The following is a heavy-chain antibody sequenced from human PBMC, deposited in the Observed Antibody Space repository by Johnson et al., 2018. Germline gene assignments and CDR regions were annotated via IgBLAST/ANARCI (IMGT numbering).Heavy chain of an antibody. CDR1: GFSLSDTSLG. J-gene: IGHJ5*02. CDR3: ALIKSGDAGGWFAP. V-gene: IGHV2-26*01. Sequence: QITLKESGPVLVKATETLTLTCTVSGFSLSDTSLGVSWIRQPPGKALEWLAHIFSSDEKSYSSSLKTRLTISRDTSKRQVVLSLTYTDPVDTATYYCALIKSGDAGGWFAPWDQGILVSV. D-gene: IGHD1-26*01. CDR2: IFSSDEK.